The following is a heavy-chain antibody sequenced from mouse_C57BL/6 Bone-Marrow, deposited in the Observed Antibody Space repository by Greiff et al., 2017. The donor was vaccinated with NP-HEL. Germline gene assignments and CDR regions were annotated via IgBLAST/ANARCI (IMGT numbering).Heavy chain of an antibody. CDR3: ARERFCSGPFVY. CDR2: IYPGDGDT. D-gene: IGHD3-2*02. Sequence: QVQLKESGPELVKPGASVKISCKASGYAFSSSWMNWVKQRPGKGLEWIGRIYPGDGDTNYNGKFKGKATLTSDKSSSTAYMQLSSLTSEDSAVYFCARERFCSGPFVYWGQGTLVTVSA. CDR1: GYAFSSSW. J-gene: IGHJ3*01. V-gene: IGHV1-82*01.